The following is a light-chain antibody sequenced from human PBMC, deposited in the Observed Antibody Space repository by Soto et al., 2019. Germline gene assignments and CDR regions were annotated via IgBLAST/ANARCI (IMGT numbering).Light chain of an antibody. CDR2: AAS. CDR1: QTISSW. J-gene: IGKJ1*01. CDR3: QQYGTSPWT. V-gene: IGKV1-5*01. Sequence: LQITPSPSTLSGSVGDRVTIACPASQTISSWLAWYQQKPGKAPKLLIYAASTLQSGVPSRFSGSGSGTDFTLTISRLEPEDFAVYYCQQYGTSPWTFGQGTKVDIK.